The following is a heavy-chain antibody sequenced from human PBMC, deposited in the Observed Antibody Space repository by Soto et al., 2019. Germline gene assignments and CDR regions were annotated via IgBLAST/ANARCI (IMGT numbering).Heavy chain of an antibody. D-gene: IGHD1-7*01. CDR1: GGSISSGGYY. J-gene: IGHJ6*02. CDR2: IYYSGST. CDR3: AREGNWNSDGMDV. V-gene: IGHV4-31*03. Sequence: SETLSLTCTVSGGSISSGGYYWSWIRQHPGKGLEWIGYIYYSGSTYYNPSLKSRVTISVDTSKNQFSLKLSSVTAADTAVYYCAREGNWNSDGMDVWGQGTTVTVSS.